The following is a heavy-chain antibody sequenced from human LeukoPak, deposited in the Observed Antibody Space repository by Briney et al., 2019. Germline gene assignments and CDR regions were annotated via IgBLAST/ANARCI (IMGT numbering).Heavy chain of an antibody. V-gene: IGHV5-51*01. D-gene: IGHD5-12*01. CDR1: GYGFTSYW. CDR3: ARHIGYSAWNPDY. J-gene: IGHJ4*02. CDR2: IYPYDSDT. Sequence: GESLKISCKASGYGFTSYWIGWVRQMPGKGLEWMGIIYPYDSDTRYSPSFQGQVTISADKSISTAYLQWSNLKASDTAMYYCARHIGYSAWNPDYWGQGTLVTVSS.